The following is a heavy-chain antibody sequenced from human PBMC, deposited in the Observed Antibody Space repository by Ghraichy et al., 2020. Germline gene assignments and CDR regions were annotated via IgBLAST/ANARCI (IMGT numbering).Heavy chain of an antibody. CDR3: AKARHKKRLYSGYDFDP. Sequence: LRLPCAASGFTFDDYAMHWVRQAPGKGLEWVSGISCNSGSIGYADSVKGRFTISRDNAKNSLYLQMNSLRPEDTALYYCAKARHKKRLYSGYDFDPWGQGTLVTVS. V-gene: IGHV3-9*01. J-gene: IGHJ5*02. CDR1: GFTFDDYA. CDR2: ISCNSGSI. D-gene: IGHD5-12*01.